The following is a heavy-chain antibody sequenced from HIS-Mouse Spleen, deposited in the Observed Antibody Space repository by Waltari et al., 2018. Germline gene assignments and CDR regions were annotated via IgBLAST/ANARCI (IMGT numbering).Heavy chain of an antibody. J-gene: IGHJ2*01. Sequence: QLQLQESGPGLVKPSETLSLTCTVPGGSIRSSSYYWGWIPQPPGKGLEWIGGIYYSGSTYYNPSLKSRVTISVDTSKNQFSLKLSSVTAADTAVYYCAREIPYSSSWYDWYFDLWGRGTLVTVSS. D-gene: IGHD6-13*01. V-gene: IGHV4-39*07. CDR3: AREIPYSSSWYDWYFDL. CDR1: GGSIRSSSYY. CDR2: IYYSGST.